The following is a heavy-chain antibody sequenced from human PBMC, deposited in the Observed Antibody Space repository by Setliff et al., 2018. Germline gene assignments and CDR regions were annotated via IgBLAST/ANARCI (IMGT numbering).Heavy chain of an antibody. J-gene: IGHJ4*02. CDR3: ARVPNFWSGYLDY. Sequence: SETLSLTCAVYGGSFSGYYWSWIRQPPGKGLEWIGEINHSGSTNYNPSLKSRVTISVDTSKNQFPLKLSSVTAADTAVYYCARVPNFWSGYLDYWSQGTLVTVSS. CDR2: INHSGST. D-gene: IGHD3-3*01. CDR1: GGSFSGYY. V-gene: IGHV4-34*01.